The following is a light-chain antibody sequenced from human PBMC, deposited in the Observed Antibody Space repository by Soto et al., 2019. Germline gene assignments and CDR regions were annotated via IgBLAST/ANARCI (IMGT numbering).Light chain of an antibody. CDR3: QQSDAWPRT. Sequence: EIVMTQSPATLSVSPGQRVTLSCRASQYLSSNLVWYQQQAGQAPRLLLYGASTRATGVPARCSGSGSGTEFTLTISSMQSEDVAVYYCQQSDAWPRTFGQGTKVEIK. CDR1: QYLSSN. CDR2: GAS. V-gene: IGKV3-15*01. J-gene: IGKJ1*01.